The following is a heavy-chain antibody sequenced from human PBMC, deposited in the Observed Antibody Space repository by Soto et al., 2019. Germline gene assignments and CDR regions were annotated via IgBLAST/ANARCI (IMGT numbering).Heavy chain of an antibody. CDR1: GFTFSDHY. V-gene: IGHV3-72*01. J-gene: IGHJ6*03. Sequence: EVQLVESGGGLVQPGGSLRLSCAASGFTFSDHYMDWVRQAPGKGLEWVGRTRNKANSYTTEYAASVKGRFTISRDDSKNSLYLQMNSLKTEETAVYYCARAGSHCSGGSCYYYYYYMDVWGKGTTVTVSS. CDR2: TRNKANSYTT. CDR3: ARAGSHCSGGSCYYYYYYMDV. D-gene: IGHD2-15*01.